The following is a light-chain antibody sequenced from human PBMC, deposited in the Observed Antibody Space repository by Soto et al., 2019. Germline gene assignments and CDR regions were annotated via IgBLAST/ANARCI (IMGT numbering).Light chain of an antibody. CDR2: GAS. CDR1: QSVSSN. V-gene: IGKV3-15*01. Sequence: EIVMTQSPATLSVSPGERATLSCRASQSVSSNLAWYQQKPGQAPSLLIYGASTRATGIPARFSGSGSGTEFTLTISSLQSEDFAVYYCQQYNNWPRTFGQGPKVAIK. J-gene: IGKJ1*01. CDR3: QQYNNWPRT.